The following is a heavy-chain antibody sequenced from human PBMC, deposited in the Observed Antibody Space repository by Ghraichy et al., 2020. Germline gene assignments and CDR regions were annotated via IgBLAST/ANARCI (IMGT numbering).Heavy chain of an antibody. V-gene: IGHV4-61*02. CDR3: ASGRGYYDFWSGSEYYGMDV. Sequence: LSLTCTVSGGSISSGSYYWSWIRQPAGKGLEWIGRIYTSGSTNYNPSLKSRVTISVDTSKNQFSLKLSSVTAADTAVYYCASGRGYYDFWSGSEYYGMDVWGQGTTVTVSS. J-gene: IGHJ6*02. CDR1: GGSISSGSYY. CDR2: IYTSGST. D-gene: IGHD3-3*01.